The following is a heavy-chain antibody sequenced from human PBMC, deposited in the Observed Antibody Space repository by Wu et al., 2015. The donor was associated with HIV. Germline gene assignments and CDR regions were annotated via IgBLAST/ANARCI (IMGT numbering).Heavy chain of an antibody. CDR2: INPTSGTT. J-gene: IGHJ4*02. CDR1: GYTFTSNH. D-gene: IGHD6-13*01. Sequence: QVQLVQSGAEVKKPGASVKVSCEASGYTFTSNHMHWVRQAPGQGLEWMGIINPTSGTTNYAQRFRGRVTMTRDTSASTVYMELSSLTSEDTAVYFCSRDNGYSSSFDYWGQGTLVTVSS. V-gene: IGHV1-46*03. CDR3: SRDNGYSSSFDY.